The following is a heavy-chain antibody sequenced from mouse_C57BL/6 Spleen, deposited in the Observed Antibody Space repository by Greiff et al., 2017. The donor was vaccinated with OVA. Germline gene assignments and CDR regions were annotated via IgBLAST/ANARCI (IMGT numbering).Heavy chain of an antibody. V-gene: IGHV1-4*01. CDR3: AMGITSSYFDY. CDR2: INPSSGYT. Sequence: VQLQQSGAELARPGASVKMSCKASGYTFTSYTMHWVKQRPGQGLEWIGYINPSSGYTKYNQKFKDKATFTADKSSSTAYMQLSSLTSEDSAVYYCAMGITSSYFDYWGQGTTLTVSS. D-gene: IGHD1-1*01. J-gene: IGHJ2*01. CDR1: GYTFTSYT.